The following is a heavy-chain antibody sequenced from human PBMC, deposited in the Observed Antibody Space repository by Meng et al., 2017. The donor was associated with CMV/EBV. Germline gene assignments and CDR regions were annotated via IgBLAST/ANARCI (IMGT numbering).Heavy chain of an antibody. J-gene: IGHJ6*02. Sequence: SCAASGFTFSSYWMHWVRQAPGKGLVWVSRINSDGSSTSYADSVKGRFTISRDNAKNTLYLQMNSLRAEDTAVYYCARGYSNYYYYYGMDVWGQGTTVTVSS. D-gene: IGHD4-11*01. CDR2: INSDGSST. V-gene: IGHV3-74*01. CDR1: GFTFSSYW. CDR3: ARGYSNYYYYYGMDV.